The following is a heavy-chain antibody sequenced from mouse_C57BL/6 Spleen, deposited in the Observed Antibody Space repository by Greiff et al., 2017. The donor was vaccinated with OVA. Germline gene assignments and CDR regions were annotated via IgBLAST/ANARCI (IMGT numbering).Heavy chain of an antibody. J-gene: IGHJ4*01. CDR2: IDPSDSAT. CDR1: GYTFTSYW. D-gene: IGHD2-5*01. Sequence: QVQLQQPGAELVRPGSSVKLSCKASGYTFTSYWMHWVKQRPIQGLEWIGNIDPSDSATHYNQKFKDKATLTVDKSSSTAYMQLSSLTSEDSAVYYGARSYYRNLYYAMDYWGQGTSVTVSS. CDR3: ARSYYRNLYYAMDY. V-gene: IGHV1-52*01.